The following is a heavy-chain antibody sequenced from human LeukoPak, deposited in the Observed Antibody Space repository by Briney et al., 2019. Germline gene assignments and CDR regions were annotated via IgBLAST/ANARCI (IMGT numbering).Heavy chain of an antibody. CDR1: GFTFSSYA. J-gene: IGHJ3*02. CDR2: IKSTVDGGTT. D-gene: IGHD6-19*01. Sequence: AGGSLRLSCAASGFTFSSYAMSWVRQAPGKGLEWVGRIKSTVDGGTTDLAAPVKGRFTVSRDDSENTLYLQMSSLRTEDTAVYYCTTGGNVIVAGTRAFDIWGHGTTVIVS. V-gene: IGHV3-15*01. CDR3: TTGGNVIVAGTRAFDI.